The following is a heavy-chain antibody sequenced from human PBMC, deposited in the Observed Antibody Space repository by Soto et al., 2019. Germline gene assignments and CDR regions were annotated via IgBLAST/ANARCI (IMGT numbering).Heavy chain of an antibody. D-gene: IGHD3-16*01. CDR1: NAATGSSWYY. J-gene: IGHJ5*02. Sequence: SISNAATGSSWYYCICLRQQPGKGLEWIGYIYYSGSTYYNPSLKSRVTISVDTSKNQFSLKLSCVTAADTAVYYCARVVGETRFGEEGRIDPLGQGNLVTISS. CDR2: IYYSGST. V-gene: IGHV4-31*03. CDR3: ARVVGETRFGEEGRIDP.